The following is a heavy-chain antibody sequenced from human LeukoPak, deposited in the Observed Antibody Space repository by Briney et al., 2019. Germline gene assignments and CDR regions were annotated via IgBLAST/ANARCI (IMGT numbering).Heavy chain of an antibody. Sequence: PGGSLRLSCAASGFTFSSCGMNWVRQAPGKGLEWVSSISGSSNYIYYADSVKGRFTISRDNSKNTLYLQMNSLRAEDTAVYYCAKDSDGYRPYYFDYWGQGTLVTVSS. V-gene: IGHV3-21*01. CDR2: ISGSSNYI. CDR3: AKDSDGYRPYYFDY. CDR1: GFTFSSCG. J-gene: IGHJ4*02. D-gene: IGHD5-24*01.